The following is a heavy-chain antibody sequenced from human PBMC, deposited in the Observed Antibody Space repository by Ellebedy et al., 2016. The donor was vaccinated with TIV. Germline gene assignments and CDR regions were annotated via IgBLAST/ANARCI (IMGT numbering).Heavy chain of an antibody. J-gene: IGHJ3*01. Sequence: SETLSLTXTVSGGSVSSGTYYWSWIRQSPGRGLEWIGNIYYSGTTSYSPSVKSRVTIAVDTSKNQFALWLTSVTAADTAVYYCARDLAGYYDLRSGYYSTTYAFDVWGQGTMVTVSS. CDR2: IYYSGTT. V-gene: IGHV4-61*01. CDR3: ARDLAGYYDLRSGYYSTTYAFDV. D-gene: IGHD3-3*01. CDR1: GGSVSSGTYY.